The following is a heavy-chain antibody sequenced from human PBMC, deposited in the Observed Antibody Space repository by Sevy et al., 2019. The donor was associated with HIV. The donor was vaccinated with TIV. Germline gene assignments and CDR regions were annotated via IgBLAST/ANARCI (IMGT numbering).Heavy chain of an antibody. V-gene: IGHV3-74*01. J-gene: IGHJ3*02. Sequence: GGSLRLSCTASGFTFSRDWIHWVRRAPGKGLVWVSRIDGDGSSTTYADSVKGRFTISRDNAKNTLYLQMNSLRADDTAVYYCTRAPEGAFDIWGQGTMVTVSS. CDR3: TRAPEGAFDI. CDR2: IDGDGSST. CDR1: GFTFSRDW.